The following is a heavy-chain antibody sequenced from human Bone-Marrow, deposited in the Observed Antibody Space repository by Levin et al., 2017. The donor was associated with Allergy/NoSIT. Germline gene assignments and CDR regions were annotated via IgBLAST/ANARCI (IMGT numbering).Heavy chain of an antibody. CDR2: ISGSDSRT. D-gene: IGHD3-10*01. CDR1: GFTFSSYA. J-gene: IGHJ4*02. Sequence: ETLSLTCAASGFTFSSYAMSWVRHAPGKGLEWVSAISGSDSRTYYSDSVKGRFTISRDNSKNTLDLQMNSLRPEDTATYYCAKYLNDYFGLGNCVDAWGQGTLVTVSS. V-gene: IGHV3-23*01. CDR3: AKYLNDYFGLGNCVDA.